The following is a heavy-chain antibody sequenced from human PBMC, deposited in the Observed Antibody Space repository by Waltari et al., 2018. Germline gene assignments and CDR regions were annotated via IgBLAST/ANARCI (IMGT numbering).Heavy chain of an antibody. CDR2: IYSGGST. CDR1: GFTVSRQQ. V-gene: IGHV3-66*02. J-gene: IGHJ6*02. D-gene: IGHD5-12*01. CDR3: ARDMVGNDYYYYGMDV. Sequence: EVQMVESGGGLVLPGGSLRQSCVDFGFTVSRQQLMWVCLVPGKGLEWFSVIYSGGSTYYADSVKGRFTISRDNSKNTLYLQMNSLRAEDTAVYYCARDMVGNDYYYYGMDVWGQGTTVTVSS.